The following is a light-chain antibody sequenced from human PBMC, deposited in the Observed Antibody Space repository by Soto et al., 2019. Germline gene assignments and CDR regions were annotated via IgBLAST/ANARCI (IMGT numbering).Light chain of an antibody. CDR1: SSNIGINA. CDR2: DNN. CDR3: AAWDDSLNGLV. J-gene: IGLJ1*01. V-gene: IGLV1-44*01. Sequence: QSVLTQPPSASGTPGQRVTISCSGSSSNIGINAVNWYQQLPGTAPKLVIYDNNQRPSGVPDRFSGSKSGISASLAISGFQSEDEADYSCAAWDDSLNGLVFGTGTKLTVL.